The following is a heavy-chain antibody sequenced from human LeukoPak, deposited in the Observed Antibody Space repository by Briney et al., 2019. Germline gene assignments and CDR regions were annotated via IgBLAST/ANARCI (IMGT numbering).Heavy chain of an antibody. CDR2: ISYSGST. CDR3: ARGYQLRDDAFDI. Sequence: PSETLSHTCTVSGGSISGYYWSWIRQPPGKGLEWIGYISYSGSTNYNPSLKSRVTISVDTSKNQFSLKLGSVTAADTALYYCARGYQLRDDAFDIWGQGTMVTVSS. CDR1: GGSISGYY. V-gene: IGHV4-59*01. D-gene: IGHD2-2*01. J-gene: IGHJ3*02.